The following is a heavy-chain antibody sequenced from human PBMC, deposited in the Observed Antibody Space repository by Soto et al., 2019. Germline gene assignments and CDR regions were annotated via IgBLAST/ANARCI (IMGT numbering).Heavy chain of an antibody. D-gene: IGHD3-10*01. CDR2: IIPFHGVT. V-gene: IGHV1-69*08. CDR1: GGTFSPYT. CDR3: TRDWEITVSTWSFGGF. Sequence: QVQLVQSGAEVKKPGSSVKVSCKASGGTFSPYTINWVRQAPGQGLEWMGRIIPFHGVTNYAQKFQARVRITADKSTSTAYMELSGRRFEDTAMYYCTRDWEITVSTWSFGGFWGRGTLVTVSS. J-gene: IGHJ4*02.